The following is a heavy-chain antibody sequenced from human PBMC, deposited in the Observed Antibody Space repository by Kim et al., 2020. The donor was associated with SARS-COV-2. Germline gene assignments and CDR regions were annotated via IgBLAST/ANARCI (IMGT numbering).Heavy chain of an antibody. CDR2: IYYSGST. D-gene: IGHD2-8*01. CDR1: GGSISSGGYY. J-gene: IGHJ5*02. CDR3: ARDIMASRFDP. Sequence: SETLSLTCTVSGGSISSGGYYWSWIRQHPGKGLEWIGYIYYSGSTYYNPSLKSRVTISVDTSKNQFSLKLSSVTAADTAVYYCARDIMASRFDPWGQGTLVTVSS. V-gene: IGHV4-31*03.